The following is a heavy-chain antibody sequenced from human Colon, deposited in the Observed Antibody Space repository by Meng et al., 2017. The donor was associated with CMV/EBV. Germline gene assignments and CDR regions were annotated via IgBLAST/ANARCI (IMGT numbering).Heavy chain of an antibody. D-gene: IGHD6-19*01. CDR2: IFSNNNYI. Sequence: VESVGFLVKPGGSRSLSSAASGCTFSTYTMNWVRQAPGKGLEWVSSIFSNNNYIYYADSVKGRFTISRDNAKNSVYLQMNSLTVEDTAVYYCARDYSSGFDSWGQGTLVTVSS. J-gene: IGHJ4*02. CDR1: GCTFSTYT. CDR3: ARDYSSGFDS. V-gene: IGHV3-21*01.